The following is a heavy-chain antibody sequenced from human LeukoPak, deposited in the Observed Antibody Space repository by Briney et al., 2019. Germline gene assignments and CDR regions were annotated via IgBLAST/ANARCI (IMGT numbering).Heavy chain of an antibody. Sequence: SVKVSCKASGGTFSSDAISWVRQAPGQGLEWMGGIIPIFGTANYAQKFQGRVTITADESTSTAYMELSSLRSEDTAVYYCARSMGYCSSTSCPFDYWGQGTLVTVSS. J-gene: IGHJ4*02. V-gene: IGHV1-69*13. CDR2: IIPIFGTA. CDR1: GGTFSSDA. D-gene: IGHD2-2*01. CDR3: ARSMGYCSSTSCPFDY.